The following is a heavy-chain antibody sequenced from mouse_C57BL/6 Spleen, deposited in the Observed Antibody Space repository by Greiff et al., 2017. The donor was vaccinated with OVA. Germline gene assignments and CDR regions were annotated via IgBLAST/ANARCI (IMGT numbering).Heavy chain of an antibody. V-gene: IGHV1-81*01. J-gene: IGHJ2*01. CDR3: ARSAITTVVATGDLDY. CDR1: GYTFTSYG. CDR2: IYPRSGNT. Sequence: VQLQQSGAELARPGASVKLSCKASGYTFTSYGISWVKQRTGQGLEWIGEIYPRSGNTYYNEKFKGKATLTADKSSSTAYMELRSLTSEDSAVYFCARSAITTVVATGDLDYWGQGTTLTVSS. D-gene: IGHD1-1*01.